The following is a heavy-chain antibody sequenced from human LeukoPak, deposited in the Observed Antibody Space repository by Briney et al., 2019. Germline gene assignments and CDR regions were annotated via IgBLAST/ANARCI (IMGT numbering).Heavy chain of an antibody. J-gene: IGHJ5*02. V-gene: IGHV1-24*01. Sequence: ASVKVSCKVSGYTLTELSMHWVRQAPGKGLEWMGGFDLEDGETIYAQKFQGRVTMTEDTSTDTAYMELSSLRSEDTAVYYCATDQAGSRDFDPWGQGTLVTVSS. CDR1: GYTLTELS. D-gene: IGHD6-13*01. CDR3: ATDQAGSRDFDP. CDR2: FDLEDGET.